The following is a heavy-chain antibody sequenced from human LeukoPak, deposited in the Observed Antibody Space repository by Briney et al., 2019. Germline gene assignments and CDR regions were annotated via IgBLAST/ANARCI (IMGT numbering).Heavy chain of an antibody. CDR1: GGSFSGYY. D-gene: IGHD3-3*01. V-gene: IGHV4-34*01. CDR2: INHSGST. CDR3: ARRRMHTIFGVANGRPYMDV. Sequence: PSETLSLTCAVYGGSFSGYYWSWIRQPPGKGLEWIGEINHSGSTNYNPSLKSRVTISVDTSKNQFSLKLSSVTAADTAVYYCARRRMHTIFGVANGRPYMDVWGKGTTVTVSS. J-gene: IGHJ6*03.